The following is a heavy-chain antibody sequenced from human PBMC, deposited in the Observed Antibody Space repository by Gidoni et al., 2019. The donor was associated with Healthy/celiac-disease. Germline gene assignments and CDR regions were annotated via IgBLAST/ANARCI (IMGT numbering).Heavy chain of an antibody. CDR2: MTPNSCKT. D-gene: IGHD1-26*01. CDR3: ARARRNGGAWCDH. CDR1: ASTFTSYD. Sequence: VQLVQSGAAVRKPVDSVRVSCLASASTFTSYDIHWVRQATGQGREWMGWMTPNSCKTGYSPKSEGIVTMPSISNISTAYLELRMLRSEETGEYYGARARRNGGAWCDHWGQGTLVTVSS. J-gene: IGHJ5*02. V-gene: IGHV1-8*01.